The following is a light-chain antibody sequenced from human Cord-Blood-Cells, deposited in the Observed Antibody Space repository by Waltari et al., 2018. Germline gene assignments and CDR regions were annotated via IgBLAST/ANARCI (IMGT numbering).Light chain of an antibody. CDR2: QDS. J-gene: IGLJ2*01. CDR1: KLGDKY. CDR3: QARDSSNVV. Sequence: SYELTQPPSVSVSPGQTASITCSGDKLGDKYACWYQQKPGQSPVLVIYQDSKRPSGIPERFSGSNSGNTATLTISGTQAMDEADYYCQARDSSNVVFGGGTKLTVL. V-gene: IGLV3-1*01.